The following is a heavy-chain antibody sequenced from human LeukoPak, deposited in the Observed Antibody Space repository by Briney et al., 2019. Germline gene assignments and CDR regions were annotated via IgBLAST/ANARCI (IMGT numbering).Heavy chain of an antibody. CDR2: ISGSGYST. D-gene: IGHD1-26*01. CDR1: GFTFSSSA. J-gene: IGHJ4*02. CDR3: AKVSWSSGSYSGGY. V-gene: IGHV3-23*01. Sequence: GGSLRLSCAASGFTFSSSAMSWVRQAPGKGLEWVSAISGSGYSTYYADSVKGRFTVSRDNSKNTLYLQMNSLRAEDTAVYYCAKVSWSSGSYSGGYWGQGTLVTVSS.